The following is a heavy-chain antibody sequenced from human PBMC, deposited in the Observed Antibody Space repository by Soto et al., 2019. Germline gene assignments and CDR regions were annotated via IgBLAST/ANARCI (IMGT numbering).Heavy chain of an antibody. J-gene: IGHJ3*02. V-gene: IGHV1-2*02. D-gene: IGHD2-15*01. Sequence: QVQLVQSGAEVKKPGASVKVSCKASGYTFTVYYMHWVRQAPGQGLEWMGWINPNSGGTNYAQRFQGRVTMTRDTYISTAYMELSRLRSDDTAVYYFARGGGGFVVVVAASDAFDIWGQGTMVTVSS. CDR3: ARGGGGFVVVVAASDAFDI. CDR1: GYTFTVYY. CDR2: INPNSGGT.